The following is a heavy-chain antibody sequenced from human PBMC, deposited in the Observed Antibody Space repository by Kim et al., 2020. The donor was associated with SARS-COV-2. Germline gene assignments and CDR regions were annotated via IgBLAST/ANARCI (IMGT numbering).Heavy chain of an antibody. V-gene: IGHV3-15*01. J-gene: IGHJ4*02. CDR3: TTDRDINLSFDY. Sequence: DYAAPVKGRFTISRDDSKNTLYLQMNSLKTEDTAVYYCTTDRDINLSFDYWGQGTLVTVSS. D-gene: IGHD2-15*01.